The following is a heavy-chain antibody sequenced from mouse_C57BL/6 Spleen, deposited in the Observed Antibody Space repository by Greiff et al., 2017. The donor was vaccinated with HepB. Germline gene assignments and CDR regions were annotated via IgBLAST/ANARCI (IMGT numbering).Heavy chain of an antibody. CDR2: INPNNGGT. V-gene: IGHV1-18*01. CDR3: ASYYSNDGWFAY. J-gene: IGHJ3*01. CDR1: GYTFTDYN. D-gene: IGHD2-5*01. Sequence: EVQLQQSGPELVKPGASVKIPCKASGYTFTDYNMDWVKQSHGKSLEWIGDINPNNGGTIYNQKFKGKATLTVDKSSSTAYMELRSLTSEDTAVYYCASYYSNDGWFAYWGQGTLVTVSA.